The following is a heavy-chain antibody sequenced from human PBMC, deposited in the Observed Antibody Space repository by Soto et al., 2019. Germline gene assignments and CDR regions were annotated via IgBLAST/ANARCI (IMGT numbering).Heavy chain of an antibody. J-gene: IGHJ6*03. V-gene: IGHV1-69*02. D-gene: IGHD5-18*01. Sequence: ASVKVSCKASGGTFSSYTISWVRQAPGQGLEWMGRIIPILGIANYAQKFQGRVTITADKSTSTAYMELSSLRSEDTAVYYCASLNTDSYGQGFDYYYYYMDVWGKGTTVTVSS. CDR3: ASLNTDSYGQGFDYYYYYMDV. CDR2: IIPILGIA. CDR1: GGTFSSYT.